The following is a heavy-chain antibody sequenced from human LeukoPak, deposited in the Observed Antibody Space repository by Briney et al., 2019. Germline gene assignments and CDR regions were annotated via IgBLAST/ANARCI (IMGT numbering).Heavy chain of an antibody. J-gene: IGHJ6*03. V-gene: IGHV1-69*05. CDR3: ASHYGEGYYYYYMDV. Sequence: SVKVSCKASGGTRSSYAISWVRQAPGQGLEWMGGIIPIFGTANYAQKFQGRVTITTDESTSTAYMELSSLRSEDTAVYYCASHYGEGYYYYYMDVWGKGTTVTVSS. D-gene: IGHD4-17*01. CDR2: IIPIFGTA. CDR1: GGTRSSYA.